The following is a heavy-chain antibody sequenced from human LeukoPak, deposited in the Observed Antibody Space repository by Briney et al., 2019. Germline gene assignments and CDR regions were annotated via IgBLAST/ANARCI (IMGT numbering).Heavy chain of an antibody. Sequence: RGSLRLSCAASGFTFSSYAIHWVSQAPGKGLEWVAVISYDGSNKYYADSVKGRFTISRDNSKNTLYLQMNSLRAEDTAVYYCARDKGPGSSGYVNHWGQGTLVTVSS. V-gene: IGHV3-30-3*01. D-gene: IGHD3-22*01. CDR3: ARDKGPGSSGYVNH. J-gene: IGHJ4*02. CDR1: GFTFSSYA. CDR2: ISYDGSNK.